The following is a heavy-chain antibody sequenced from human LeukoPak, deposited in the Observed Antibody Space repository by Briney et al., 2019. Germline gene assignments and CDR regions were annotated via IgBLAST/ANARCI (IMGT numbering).Heavy chain of an antibody. CDR1: GGSISNYY. D-gene: IGHD5-12*01. Sequence: SETLSLTCTVSGGSISNYYWGWIRQAPGKGLEWIGSIYYSGNTYYNSSLKSRVTISLDTSKNQFSLNLFSVTAADTAMYYCARLSGYDWESFYDYWGQGTLVTVSS. J-gene: IGHJ4*02. V-gene: IGHV4-39*07. CDR3: ARLSGYDWESFYDY. CDR2: IYYSGNT.